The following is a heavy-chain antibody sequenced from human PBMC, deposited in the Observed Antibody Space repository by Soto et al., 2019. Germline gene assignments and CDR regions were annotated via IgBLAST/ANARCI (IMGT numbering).Heavy chain of an antibody. CDR3: ARSGLSDGRSPRHANYYGMDV. J-gene: IGHJ6*02. V-gene: IGHV1-69*01. Sequence: QVQLVQSGAEVKKPGSSVKVSCKASGGTFSSYAISWVRQAPGQGLEWMGGIIPICGTANYAQKFQGRVTITADESTRTAYKELIRLRSEDTSVDNCARSGLSDGRSPRHANYYGMDVWGQGTTVTVSS. D-gene: IGHD6-25*01. CDR1: GGTFSSYA. CDR2: IIPICGTA.